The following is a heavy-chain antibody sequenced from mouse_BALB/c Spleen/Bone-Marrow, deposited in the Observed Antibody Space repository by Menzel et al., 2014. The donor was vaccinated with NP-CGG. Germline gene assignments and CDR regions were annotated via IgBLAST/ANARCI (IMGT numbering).Heavy chain of an antibody. CDR3: TRSITTAVEFDY. CDR1: GYSFTSYW. CDR2: IYPGNSGT. Sequence: VQLQQSGTVLARPGASVKMSCKASGYSFTSYWMYWIKQRPGQGLGWIGAIYPGNSGTSYNQNFKGKAKLTAVTSASTAYMELSSLTNEDSAVYYCTRSITTAVEFDYWGQGTSLTVPS. V-gene: IGHV1-5*01. D-gene: IGHD1-1*01. J-gene: IGHJ2*03.